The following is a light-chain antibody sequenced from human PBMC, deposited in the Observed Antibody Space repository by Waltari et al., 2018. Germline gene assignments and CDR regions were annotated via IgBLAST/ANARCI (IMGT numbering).Light chain of an antibody. CDR2: DVN. CDR1: TNDLGGYNY. Sequence: QSALTQPASVSGSPGQSIIISCTGTTNDLGGYNYVSWYQQHPGKAPKLMIYDVNNRPSGVSSRFSGSKSGNTASLIISGLQAEDEADYYCCSFTRSSTWVFGGGTKVTVL. J-gene: IGLJ3*02. CDR3: CSFTRSSTWV. V-gene: IGLV2-14*03.